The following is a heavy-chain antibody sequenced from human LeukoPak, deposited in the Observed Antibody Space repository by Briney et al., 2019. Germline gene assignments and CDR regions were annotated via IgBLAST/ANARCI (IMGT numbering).Heavy chain of an antibody. CDR1: GFTFSSYG. CDR2: ISYDGSNK. CDR3: AKDRFYYDSSGSIDY. V-gene: IGHV3-30*18. Sequence: GGSLRLSCAASGFTFSSYGMHWVRQAPGKGLEWVAVISYDGSNKYYADSVKGRFTISRDNSKNTLYLQMNSLRAEDTAVYYCAKDRFYYDSSGSIDYWGQGTLVTVSS. J-gene: IGHJ4*02. D-gene: IGHD3-22*01.